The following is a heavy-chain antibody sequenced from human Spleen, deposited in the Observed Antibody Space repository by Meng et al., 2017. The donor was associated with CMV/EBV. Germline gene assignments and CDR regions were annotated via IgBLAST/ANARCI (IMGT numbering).Heavy chain of an antibody. CDR2: IYSAGST. CDR3: AKVRLTYYSNSLAGSMDV. V-gene: IGHV3-66*02. J-gene: IGHJ6*02. Sequence: GGSLRLSCAASGIMFSDYYMTWVRQAPGKGLEWVSIIYSAGSTYYADSVKGRFLISRDNSKNTLYLEMNSLRTDDTAVYYCAKVRLTYYSNSLAGSMDVWGRGTTVTVSS. CDR1: GIMFSDYY. D-gene: IGHD4-11*01.